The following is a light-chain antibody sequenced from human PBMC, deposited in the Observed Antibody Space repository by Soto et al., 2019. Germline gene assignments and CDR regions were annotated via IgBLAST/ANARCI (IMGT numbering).Light chain of an antibody. CDR3: MQGTDWPIT. J-gene: IGKJ5*01. V-gene: IGKV2-30*02. CDR2: KVS. Sequence: DVVMTQSPLSLPVTLGQPASISCRSHQSLVHSDGIAYFSWFQQRPGRSPRRLIYKVSNRDSGVPARFSGSGSGTDFALKISRVEAEDVGVYYCMQGTDWPITFGQGTRLEIK. CDR1: QSLVHSDGIAY.